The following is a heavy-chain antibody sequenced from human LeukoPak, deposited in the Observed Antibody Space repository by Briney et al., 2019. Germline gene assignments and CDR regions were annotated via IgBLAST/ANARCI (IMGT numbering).Heavy chain of an antibody. CDR2: ISGSGGST. Sequence: ISGSGGSTYYADSVKGRFTISRDNAKNSLYLQMNSLRAEDTAVYYCARETYSGSYSVDYWGQGTLVTVSS. J-gene: IGHJ4*02. CDR3: ARETYSGSYSVDY. V-gene: IGHV3-11*01. D-gene: IGHD1-26*01.